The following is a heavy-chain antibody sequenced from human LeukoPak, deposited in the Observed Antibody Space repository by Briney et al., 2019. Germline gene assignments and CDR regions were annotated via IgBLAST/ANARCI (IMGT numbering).Heavy chain of an antibody. J-gene: IGHJ1*01. D-gene: IGHD6-13*01. Sequence: GGSLRLSCAASGFTFSSYAMSWVRQAPGKGLEWVSAISGSGGSTYYADSVKGRFTISRDNSKNTLYLQMNSLRAEDTAVYYSSLEGSSWYRYFQHWGQGTLVTVSS. V-gene: IGHV3-23*01. CDR3: SLEGSSWYRYFQH. CDR2: ISGSGGST. CDR1: GFTFSSYA.